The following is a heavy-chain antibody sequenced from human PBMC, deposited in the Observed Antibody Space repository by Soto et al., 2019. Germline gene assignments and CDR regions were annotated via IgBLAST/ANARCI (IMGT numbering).Heavy chain of an antibody. D-gene: IGHD3-10*01. V-gene: IGHV4-31*03. CDR3: ARVATGGAIWSFDY. J-gene: IGHJ4*02. CDR1: GGSIFSGGYY. Sequence: SETLSLTCIVSGGSIFSGGYYWSWIRQHPGKGLEWIGYIFPIGSAYYNPSLKSRVVISVDTSKNQVSLNLSSVTAADTAVYYCARVATGGAIWSFDYWGQGALVTVSS. CDR2: IFPIGSA.